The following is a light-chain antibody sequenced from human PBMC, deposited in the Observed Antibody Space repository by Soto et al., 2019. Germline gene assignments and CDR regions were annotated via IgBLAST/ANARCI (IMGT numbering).Light chain of an antibody. Sequence: QSALTQPTSVSGSPGQSITIPCSGRSSDLGGLNYVSWYQQHPGKVPKLIIYKVDNRPSGISDRFSVSKSGNTASLTISGLHAEDEAHYYCSSYTTVPSPQWVFAGGTKLTVL. CDR3: SSYTTVPSPQWV. J-gene: IGLJ3*02. CDR1: SSDLGGLNY. V-gene: IGLV2-14*01. CDR2: KVD.